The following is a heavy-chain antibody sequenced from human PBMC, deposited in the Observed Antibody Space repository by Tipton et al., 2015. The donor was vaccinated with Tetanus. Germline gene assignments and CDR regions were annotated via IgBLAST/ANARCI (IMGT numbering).Heavy chain of an antibody. D-gene: IGHD2-21*02. J-gene: IGHJ4*02. CDR3: ARATANSAFAS. V-gene: IGHV1-2*02. Sequence: QLVQSGPEVKKPGASVKVSCKASGYTFTDYYLHWVRQAPGQGLEWMGWINPNSGGTDFARKFQGRVTVTRDTSISTAYMELSGLRSDATAVYCCARATANSAFASWGQGTRVIVSS. CDR1: GYTFTDYY. CDR2: INPNSGGT.